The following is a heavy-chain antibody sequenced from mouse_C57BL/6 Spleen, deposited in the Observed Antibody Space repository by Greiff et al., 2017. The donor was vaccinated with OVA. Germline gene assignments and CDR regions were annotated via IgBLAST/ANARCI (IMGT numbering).Heavy chain of an antibody. J-gene: IGHJ2*01. Sequence: EVQRVESGPGLAKPSQTLSLTCSVTGYSITSDYRNWIRKFPGNKLEYMGYISYSGSTYYNPSLKSRISITRDTSKNQYYLQLNSVTTEDTATYYCARYGHYYGSSSHFDYWGQGTTLTVSS. D-gene: IGHD1-1*01. CDR2: ISYSGST. CDR3: ARYGHYYGSSSHFDY. V-gene: IGHV3-8*01. CDR1: GYSITSDY.